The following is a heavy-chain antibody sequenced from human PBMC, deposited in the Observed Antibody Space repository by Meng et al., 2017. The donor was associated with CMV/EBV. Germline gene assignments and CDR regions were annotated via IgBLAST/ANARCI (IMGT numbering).Heavy chain of an antibody. V-gene: IGHV3-23*01. Sequence: GESLKISCAASGFTFSSYAMSWVRQAPGKGLEWVSAISGSGGSTYYADSVKGRFTISRDNSKNTPYLQMNSLRAEDTAVYYCAKDLDSSSWNYYYYGMDVWGQGTTVTVSS. D-gene: IGHD6-13*01. CDR3: AKDLDSSSWNYYYYGMDV. CDR1: GFTFSSYA. CDR2: ISGSGGST. J-gene: IGHJ6*02.